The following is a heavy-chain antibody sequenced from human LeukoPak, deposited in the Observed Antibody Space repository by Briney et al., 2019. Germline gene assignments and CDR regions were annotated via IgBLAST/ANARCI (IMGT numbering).Heavy chain of an antibody. Sequence: GESLKISCKGSGYSFTSYWIGWVRQMPGKGLEWMGIIYPGDSDTRYSPSFQGQVTISADKSIGTAYLQWSSLKASDTAMYYCARSLRYCSSTSCYNNWSDPWGQGTLVTVSS. CDR2: IYPGDSDT. CDR1: GYSFTSYW. CDR3: ARSLRYCSSTSCYNNWSDP. V-gene: IGHV5-51*01. D-gene: IGHD2-2*01. J-gene: IGHJ5*02.